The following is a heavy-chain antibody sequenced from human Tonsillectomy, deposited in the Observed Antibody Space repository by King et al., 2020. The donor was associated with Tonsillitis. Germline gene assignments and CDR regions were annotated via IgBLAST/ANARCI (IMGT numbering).Heavy chain of an antibody. Sequence: QLQESGPGLVKPSQTLSLTCAVSGGSISSGTYSWSWIRQPPGKGLEWIGYIYYSGSTYYNPSLKSRVTISVDTSKNQFSLKLSSVTAADTAVYYCAGVTQLLYFDYWGQGTLVTVSS. CDR3: AGVTQLLYFDY. J-gene: IGHJ4*02. D-gene: IGHD2-15*01. CDR1: GGSISSGTYS. CDR2: IYYSGST. V-gene: IGHV4-30-4*07.